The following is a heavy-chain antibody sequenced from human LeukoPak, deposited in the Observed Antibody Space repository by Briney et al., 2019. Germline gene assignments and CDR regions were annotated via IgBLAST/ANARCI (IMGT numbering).Heavy chain of an antibody. J-gene: IGHJ4*02. D-gene: IGHD3-10*01. CDR2: ISSSSSYR. V-gene: IGHV3-21*01. Sequence: PGGSLRLSCAASGFTFSSYSMNWVRQAPGKGLEWVSSISSSSSYRYYADSVKGRFTISRDNAKNSLYLQMNSLRAEDTAVYYCASGITMVRGPTRFDYWGQGTLVTVSS. CDR3: ASGITMVRGPTRFDY. CDR1: GFTFSSYS.